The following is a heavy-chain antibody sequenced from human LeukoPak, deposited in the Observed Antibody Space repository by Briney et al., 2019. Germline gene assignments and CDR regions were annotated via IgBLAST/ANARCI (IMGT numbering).Heavy chain of an antibody. J-gene: IGHJ4*02. CDR1: GGSFSGYY. Sequence: SETLSLTCAVYGGSFSGYYWSWIRQPPGKGLEWIGEINHSGSTNYNPSLKSRVTISVDTSKNQFSLKPSSVSAADTAVYYCARGPAGYSSGWFDYWGQGTLVTVSS. V-gene: IGHV4-34*01. CDR3: ARGPAGYSSGWFDY. D-gene: IGHD6-19*01. CDR2: INHSGST.